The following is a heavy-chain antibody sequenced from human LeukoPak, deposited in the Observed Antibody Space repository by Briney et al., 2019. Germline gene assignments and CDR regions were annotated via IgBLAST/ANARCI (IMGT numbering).Heavy chain of an antibody. CDR1: GITFSSYA. D-gene: IGHD4-17*01. CDR3: AKDPNGDYIGAFDF. J-gene: IGHJ3*01. CDR2: ITGSGGGT. Sequence: GGSLRLSCAASGITFSSYAMNWVRQAPDKGLEWVAAITGSGGGTYYGDSAKGRFIISRDNSKNTLYLQMNSLRAEDTAVYYCAKDPNGDYIGAFDFWGQGTMVTVSS. V-gene: IGHV3-23*01.